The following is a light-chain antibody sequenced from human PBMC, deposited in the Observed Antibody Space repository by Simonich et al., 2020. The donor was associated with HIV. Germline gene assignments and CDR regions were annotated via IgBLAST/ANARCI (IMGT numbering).Light chain of an antibody. Sequence: EVVLTQSPATLSLSPGERATLSCRASQSVSRYLAWYQQKPGQAPRLLIYEASNGASGIPARFSGSGSGTDFTLTISSLEPEDFAVYYCQQRSNWPLTFGGGTKVEIK. CDR1: QSVSRY. CDR3: QQRSNWPLT. J-gene: IGKJ4*01. V-gene: IGKV3-11*01. CDR2: EAS.